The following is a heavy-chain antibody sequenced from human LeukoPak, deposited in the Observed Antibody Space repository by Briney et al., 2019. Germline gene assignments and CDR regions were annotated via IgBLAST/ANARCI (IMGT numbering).Heavy chain of an antibody. CDR3: ARRFWPYYDFWSGYQQGFDY. D-gene: IGHD3-3*01. CDR1: GGSISSYY. J-gene: IGHJ4*02. V-gene: IGHV4-59*08. CDR2: IYYSGST. Sequence: SETLSLTCTVSGGSISSYYWSWIRQPPGKGLEWIGYIYYSGSTNYNPSLKSRVTISVDTSKNQFSLKLSSVTAADTAVYYCARRFWPYYDFWSGYQQGFDYWGQGTLVTVSS.